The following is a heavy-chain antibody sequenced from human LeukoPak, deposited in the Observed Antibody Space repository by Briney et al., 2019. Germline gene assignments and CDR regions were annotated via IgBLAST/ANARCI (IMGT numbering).Heavy chain of an antibody. J-gene: IGHJ5*02. V-gene: IGHV1-24*01. CDR2: FDPEDGET. CDR3: ATAPIVAATSPWFDP. CDR1: GYTLTELS. Sequence: GASVKVSCKVSGYTLTELSMHWVRQAPGKGLEWMGGFDPEDGETIYAQKFQGSVTVTEDTSTDTAYMELSSLRSEDTAVYYCATAPIVAATSPWFDPWGQGTLVTVSS. D-gene: IGHD2-15*01.